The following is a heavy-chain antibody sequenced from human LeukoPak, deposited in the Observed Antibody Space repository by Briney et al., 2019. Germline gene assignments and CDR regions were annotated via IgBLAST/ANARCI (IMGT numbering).Heavy chain of an antibody. Sequence: SVKVSCKASGGTFSSYAISWVRQAPGQGLEWMGRIIPIFVIANYAQKFQGIVTITADKSTSTVYMELSSLRSEDTAVYYCARSLGTTFGVDYWGQGTLVTVSS. CDR3: ARSLGTTFGVDY. CDR1: GGTFSSYA. CDR2: IIPIFVIA. D-gene: IGHD1-1*01. V-gene: IGHV1-69*04. J-gene: IGHJ4*02.